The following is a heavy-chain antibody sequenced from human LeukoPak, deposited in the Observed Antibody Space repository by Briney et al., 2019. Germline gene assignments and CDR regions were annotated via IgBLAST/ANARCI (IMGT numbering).Heavy chain of an antibody. V-gene: IGHV4-59*01. CDR3: ARMLDGSRRRGFDY. J-gene: IGHJ4*02. CDR2: IYYSGST. Sequence: SETLSLTCTVSGGSINSYYWTWIRQPPGKGLEWIGYIYYSGSTHYNPSLNSRITISVDTSKNQFSLQLSSVTAADTAVYYCARMLDGSRRRGFDYWGQGTLVTVSS. CDR1: GGSINSYY. D-gene: IGHD5-24*01.